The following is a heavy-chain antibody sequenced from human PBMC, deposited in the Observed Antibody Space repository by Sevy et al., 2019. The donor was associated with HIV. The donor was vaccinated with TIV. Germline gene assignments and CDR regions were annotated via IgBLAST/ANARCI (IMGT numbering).Heavy chain of an antibody. Sequence: GGSLRLSCAASGFTFSKYSMSWVRQPPGKGLEWVATLSFGWGEINYADSVKGRFTISRDNSKSSGDLQMNNLRPGDTAVYYCAREGCTKPHDYWGQGTLVTVSS. CDR2: LSFGWGEI. V-gene: IGHV3-23*01. J-gene: IGHJ4*02. CDR1: GFTFSKYS. CDR3: AREGCTKPHDY. D-gene: IGHD2-8*01.